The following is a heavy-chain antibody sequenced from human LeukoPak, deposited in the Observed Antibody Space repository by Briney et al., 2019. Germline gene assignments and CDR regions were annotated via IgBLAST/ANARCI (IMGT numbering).Heavy chain of an antibody. CDR3: AADDGDILTAPGDY. Sequence: SVKVSCKASGFTFTSSAVQWVRQARGQRLEWIGWIVVGSGNTNYAQKFQERVTISRDMSTSTAYMELSSLRSEDTAVYYCAADDGDILTAPGDYWGQGTLVTVSS. J-gene: IGHJ4*02. CDR2: IVVGSGNT. V-gene: IGHV1-58*01. CDR1: GFTFTSSA. D-gene: IGHD3-9*01.